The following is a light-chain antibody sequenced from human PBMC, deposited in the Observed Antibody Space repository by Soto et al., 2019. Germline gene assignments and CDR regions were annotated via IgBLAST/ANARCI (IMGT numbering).Light chain of an antibody. J-gene: IGKJ1*01. V-gene: IGKV2-28*01. Sequence: DIVMTQSPLSLPVTPGEPASISFRSSQSLLHITGYNFLDWYLQKPGQSPRLLIYLGSNRASGVPDRFSGSGSGTDFTLKISRVEAEDVGVYYCMQSQQTPWTFGQGTKVEIK. CDR3: MQSQQTPWT. CDR1: QSLLHITGYNF. CDR2: LGS.